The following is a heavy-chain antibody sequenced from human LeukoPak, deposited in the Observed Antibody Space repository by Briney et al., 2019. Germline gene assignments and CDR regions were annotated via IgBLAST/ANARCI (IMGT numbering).Heavy chain of an antibody. CDR3: ARGKFTIFGVVTNFDY. CDR2: INHSGST. J-gene: IGHJ4*02. V-gene: IGHV4-34*01. CDR1: GGSFSGYY. D-gene: IGHD3-3*01. Sequence: PSETLSLTCAVYGGSFSGYYWSWIRQPPGKGLEWIGEINHSGSTNYNPSLKSRVTISVDTSKNQFSLRLSSVTAADTAVYYSARGKFTIFGVVTNFDYWGQGTLVTVSS.